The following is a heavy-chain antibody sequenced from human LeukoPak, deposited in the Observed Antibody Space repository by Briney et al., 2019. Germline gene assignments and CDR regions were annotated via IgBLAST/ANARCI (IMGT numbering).Heavy chain of an antibody. CDR2: ISYDGSNK. Sequence: GRFLRLSCAASGFTFSSYAMHWVRQAPGKGLEWLAVISYDGSNKYYADSVKGRFTISRDNSKNTLYLQMNSLRAEDTAVYYCARDPSYYYYYMDVWGKGTTVTVSS. CDR3: ARDPSYYYYYMDV. CDR1: GFTFSSYA. V-gene: IGHV3-30*01. J-gene: IGHJ6*03.